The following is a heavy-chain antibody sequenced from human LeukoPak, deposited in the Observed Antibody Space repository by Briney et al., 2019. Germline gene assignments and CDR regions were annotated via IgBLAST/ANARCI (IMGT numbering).Heavy chain of an antibody. Sequence: GGSLRLSCSASGFTFGTYAMLWVRQAPGKGLEYVSAISSDGYSTYYADSVKGDFTISRDNSKNTLFLQMSSLRPEDTAVYFCVKVRDFWSGYHSLDYWGQGAPVTVSS. V-gene: IGHV3-64D*06. CDR2: ISSDGYST. CDR3: VKVRDFWSGYHSLDY. D-gene: IGHD3-3*01. J-gene: IGHJ4*02. CDR1: GFTFGTYA.